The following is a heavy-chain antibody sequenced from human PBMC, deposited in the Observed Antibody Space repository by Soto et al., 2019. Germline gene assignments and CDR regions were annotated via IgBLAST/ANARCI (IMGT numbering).Heavy chain of an antibody. CDR1: GASISSASYF. CDR3: VGFYCDSVNGGERRYFDF. D-gene: IGHD4-17*01. Sequence: QVQLQESGPGLVKPSETLSLTCTVSGASISSASYFWGWIRQPPGKGLEWLGSVYFVGNSYYNPSSYSRLSISGEASKTQFTPRLSSMTDAATGIDACVGFYCDSVNGGERRYFDFWGQGTLVTVSS. V-gene: IGHV4-39*01. J-gene: IGHJ4*02. CDR2: VYFVGNS.